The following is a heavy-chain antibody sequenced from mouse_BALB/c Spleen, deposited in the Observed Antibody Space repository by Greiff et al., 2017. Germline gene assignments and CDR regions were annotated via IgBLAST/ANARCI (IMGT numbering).Heavy chain of an antibody. CDR2: IYPGDGDT. Sequence: QVQLQQSGPELVKPGASVKISCKASGYAFSSSWMNWVKQRPGQGLEWIGRIYPGDGDTNYNGKFKGKATLTADKSSSTAYMQLSSLTSVDSAVYFCARKYGNDYFDYWGQGTTLTVSS. D-gene: IGHD2-10*02. J-gene: IGHJ2*01. V-gene: IGHV1-82*01. CDR1: GYAFSSSW. CDR3: ARKYGNDYFDY.